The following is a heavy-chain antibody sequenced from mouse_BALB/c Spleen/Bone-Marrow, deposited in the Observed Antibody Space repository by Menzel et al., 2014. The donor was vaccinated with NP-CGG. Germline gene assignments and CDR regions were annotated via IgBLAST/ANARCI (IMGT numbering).Heavy chain of an antibody. CDR2: IYPGNVNT. Sequence: QVQLQQSGPELVKPGASVRISCKASGYTFTSYYIHWVKQRPGQGLEWIGWIYPGNVNTKYNEKFKGKATLTADKPSSTAYMQLSSLTSEDSAVYFCARDRIDYGSRACFAYWGQGTLVTVSA. CDR3: ARDRIDYGSRACFAY. D-gene: IGHD1-1*01. J-gene: IGHJ3*01. V-gene: IGHV1S56*01. CDR1: GYTFTSYY.